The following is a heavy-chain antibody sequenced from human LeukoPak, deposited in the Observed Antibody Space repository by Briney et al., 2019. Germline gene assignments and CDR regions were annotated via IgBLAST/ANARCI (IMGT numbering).Heavy chain of an antibody. Sequence: PGRSLRLSCAASGFTFSSYGMHWVRQAPGKGLEWVAVIWYDGSNKYYADSVKGRFTISRDNSKNTLYLQMNSLRAEDTAVYYCARDQRRTYYYGSGSLPTGMDVWGQGTTVTVSS. J-gene: IGHJ6*02. D-gene: IGHD3-10*01. CDR3: ARDQRRTYYYGSGSLPTGMDV. CDR1: GFTFSSYG. V-gene: IGHV3-33*01. CDR2: IWYDGSNK.